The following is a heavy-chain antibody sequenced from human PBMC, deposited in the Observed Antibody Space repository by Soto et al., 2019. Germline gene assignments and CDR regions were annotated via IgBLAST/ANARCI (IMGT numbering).Heavy chain of an antibody. Sequence: QVQLRGSGPGLVKPSEPLSLTCTVSGGSMSRYSWGWIRQPPGKGLEWIGYIYYSGTTNYNPSLKSRVTILLDTSKNQFSLKLVSLTAADTAFYYCARGRGGTYDAFDIWGQGTLVTVSS. CDR2: IYYSGTT. J-gene: IGHJ3*02. D-gene: IGHD1-26*01. V-gene: IGHV4-59*01. CDR1: GGSMSRYS. CDR3: ARGRGGTYDAFDI.